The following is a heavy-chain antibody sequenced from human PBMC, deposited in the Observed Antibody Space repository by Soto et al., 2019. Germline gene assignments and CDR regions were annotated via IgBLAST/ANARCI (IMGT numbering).Heavy chain of an antibody. Sequence: ASVKVSCKASGYTFTSYYMHWVRQAPGQGLEWMGIINPSGGSTSYAQKFQGRVTMTRDTSTSTVYMELSSLRSEDTAVYYCARDDQGLGADPAGYFQHWGQGTLVTVSS. V-gene: IGHV1-46*01. D-gene: IGHD1-26*01. CDR2: INPSGGST. J-gene: IGHJ1*01. CDR3: ARDDQGLGADPAGYFQH. CDR1: GYTFTSYY.